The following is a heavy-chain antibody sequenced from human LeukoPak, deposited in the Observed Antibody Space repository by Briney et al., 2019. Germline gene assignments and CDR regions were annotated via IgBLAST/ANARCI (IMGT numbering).Heavy chain of an antibody. D-gene: IGHD1-1*01. V-gene: IGHV4-61*02. CDR1: GASISSGHYY. CDR3: ARDQRVESPDLFSDDYYYTDV. J-gene: IGHJ6*03. Sequence: SETLSLTCTVSGASISSGHYYWSWIRQPAGKGLEWIGRIYTSGSTDYNPSLKSRVTISVDTSKNQFSLKLNSVTAADTAVYNCARDQRVESPDLFSDDYYYTDVWGKGTTVTVSS. CDR2: IYTSGST.